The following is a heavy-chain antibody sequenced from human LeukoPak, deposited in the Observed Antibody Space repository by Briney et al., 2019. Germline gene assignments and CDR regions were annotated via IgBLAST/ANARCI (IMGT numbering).Heavy chain of an antibody. J-gene: IGHJ4*02. CDR1: GFTFSSYA. Sequence: PGGSLRLSCAASGFTFSSYAMSWVRQAPGKGLEWVSAISGSGGSTYYADSVKGRFTISRDNSKNTLYLQMNSLRAEYTAVYYCAKSYYGSGSYDDYWGQGTLVTVSS. V-gene: IGHV3-23*01. CDR3: AKSYYGSGSYDDY. D-gene: IGHD3-10*01. CDR2: ISGSGGST.